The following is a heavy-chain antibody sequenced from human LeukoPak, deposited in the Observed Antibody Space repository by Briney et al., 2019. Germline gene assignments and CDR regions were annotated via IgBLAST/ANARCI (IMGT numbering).Heavy chain of an antibody. CDR2: ISAYNGNT. CDR3: ARDPYYYDSSGYKHTPLDY. J-gene: IGHJ4*02. V-gene: IGHV1-18*01. Sequence: ASVTVSCTASGYTFTIYGISWVRQAPGQGLEWMGWISAYNGNTNYAQKLQGRVTMTTDTSTSTAYMELRSLRSDDTAVYYCARDPYYYDSSGYKHTPLDYWGQGTLVTVSS. CDR1: GYTFTIYG. D-gene: IGHD3-22*01.